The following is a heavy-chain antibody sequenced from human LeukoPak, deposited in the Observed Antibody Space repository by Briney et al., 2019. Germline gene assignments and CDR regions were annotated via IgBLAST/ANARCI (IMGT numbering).Heavy chain of an antibody. D-gene: IGHD3-10*01. CDR2: IYYSGST. V-gene: IGHV4-59*08. Sequence: PSETLSLTCTVSGGSISSYYWSWIRQPPGKGLEWIGYIYYSGSTNYNPSLKSRVTISVDTSKNQFSLKLSSVTAADTAVYYCARRVRGLQQNNWFDPWGQGTLVTVSS. CDR3: ARRVRGLQQNNWFDP. J-gene: IGHJ5*02. CDR1: GGSISSYY.